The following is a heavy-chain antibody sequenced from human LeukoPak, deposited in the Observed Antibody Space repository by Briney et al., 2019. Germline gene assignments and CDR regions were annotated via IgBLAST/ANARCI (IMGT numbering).Heavy chain of an antibody. D-gene: IGHD4-17*01. Sequence: SETLSLTCTVSGGSIRSYYWSWIRQPPGKGLEWIGYIYYSGSTNYNPSLKSRVSISVDTSKNQFSLKLSSVTAADTAVYYCARAGSTVTMLYPFDHWGQGTLVTVSS. CDR2: IYYSGST. CDR3: ARAGSTVTMLYPFDH. V-gene: IGHV4-59*01. J-gene: IGHJ4*02. CDR1: GGSIRSYY.